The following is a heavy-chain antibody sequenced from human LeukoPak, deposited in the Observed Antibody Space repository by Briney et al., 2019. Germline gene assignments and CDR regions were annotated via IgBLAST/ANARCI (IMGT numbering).Heavy chain of an antibody. J-gene: IGHJ3*02. V-gene: IGHV4-4*07. Sequence: SETLSLTCTVSGGSLISYYWSWIRQPAGKGLEWIGRIYTSGSTNYNPSLKSRVTMSVDTSKNQFSLKLSSVTAADTAVYYCAREYSSSSDAFDIWGQGTMVTVSS. D-gene: IGHD6-6*01. CDR2: IYTSGST. CDR1: GGSLISYY. CDR3: AREYSSSSDAFDI.